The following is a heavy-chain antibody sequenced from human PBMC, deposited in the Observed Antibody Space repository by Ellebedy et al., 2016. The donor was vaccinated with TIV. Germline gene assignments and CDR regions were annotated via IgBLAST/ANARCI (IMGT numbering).Heavy chain of an antibody. Sequence: PGGSLRLSCVASGGTFYNYHMHWVRQTPGKGLEWVAGISDDGRSEYYEESVKGRFTISRDNSRNTVHLQMNSLRTEDTAVFYCAKEGHTSGRCGNLDYWGQGTPVTVSS. D-gene: IGHD2-15*01. CDR2: ISDDGRSE. V-gene: IGHV3-30*18. CDR1: GGTFYNYH. J-gene: IGHJ4*02. CDR3: AKEGHTSGRCGNLDY.